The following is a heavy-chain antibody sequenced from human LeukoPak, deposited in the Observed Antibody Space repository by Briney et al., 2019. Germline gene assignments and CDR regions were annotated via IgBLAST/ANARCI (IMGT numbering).Heavy chain of an antibody. Sequence: SETLSLTCTVSGGSISSSSYYWGWIRQPPGKGLEWIGSIYYSGSTYYSPSLKSRVTISVDTSKNQFSLKLSSVTAADTAVYYCARLGYDSGGYIGLFDYWGQGTLVTVSS. V-gene: IGHV4-39*01. J-gene: IGHJ4*02. CDR2: IYYSGST. D-gene: IGHD3-22*01. CDR1: GGSISSSSYY. CDR3: ARLGYDSGGYIGLFDY.